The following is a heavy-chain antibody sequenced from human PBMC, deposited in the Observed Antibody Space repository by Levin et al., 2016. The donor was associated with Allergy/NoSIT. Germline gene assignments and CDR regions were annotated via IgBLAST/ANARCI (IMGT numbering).Heavy chain of an antibody. Sequence: SETLSLTCTVSGGSFTDYYWSWIRQPPGKGLEWIGYVYYSGSTKYNPSLKSRVTISEDTSKKQFSLKLTSVTAADTAVYYCARTVAGRPRYYYDSTGYYFDYWGQGTLVTVSS. CDR3: ARTVAGRPRYYYDSTGYYFDY. V-gene: IGHV4-59*01. CDR1: GGSFTDYY. J-gene: IGHJ4*02. CDR2: VYYSGST. D-gene: IGHD3-22*01.